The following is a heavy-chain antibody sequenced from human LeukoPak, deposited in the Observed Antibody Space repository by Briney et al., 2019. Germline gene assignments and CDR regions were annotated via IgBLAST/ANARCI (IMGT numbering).Heavy chain of an antibody. CDR2: INPTGGST. CDR1: GYTFTSYD. D-gene: IGHD6-6*01. J-gene: IGHJ4*02. Sequence: VASVKVSCKASGYTFTSYDINWVRQATGQGLEWMGIINPTGGSTTYAQKFQGRVTMTRDTSTSTVYMELSSLRSDDTAVYYCARTAARRFDYWGQGTLVTVSS. V-gene: IGHV1-46*01. CDR3: ARTAARRFDY.